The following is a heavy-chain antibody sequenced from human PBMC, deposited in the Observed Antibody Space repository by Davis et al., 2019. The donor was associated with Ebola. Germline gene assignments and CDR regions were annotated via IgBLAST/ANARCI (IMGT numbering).Heavy chain of an antibody. CDR3: ARVPYDILTGYHLGVYYYGVDV. D-gene: IGHD3-9*01. CDR2: ISSTSSYI. Sequence: PGGSLRLSCAASGFTFSSYSMIWVRQAPGKGLEWVSSISSTSSYIYYADSLKGRFTLSRDNAKNSLYLQMNSLRAEDTAVYYCARVPYDILTGYHLGVYYYGVDVWGQGTTVTVSS. CDR1: GFTFSSYS. J-gene: IGHJ6*02. V-gene: IGHV3-21*01.